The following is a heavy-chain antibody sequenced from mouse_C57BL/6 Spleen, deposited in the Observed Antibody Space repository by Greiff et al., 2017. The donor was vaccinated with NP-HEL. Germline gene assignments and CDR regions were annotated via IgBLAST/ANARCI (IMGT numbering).Heavy chain of an antibody. D-gene: IGHD1-1*01. V-gene: IGHV1-19*01. CDR1: GYTLTDYY. CDR2: INPYNGGT. J-gene: IGHJ4*01. CDR3: ARAYGSSSYYAMDY. Sequence: VQLKESGPVLVKPGASVKMSCKASGYTLTDYYMNWVKQSHGKSLEWIGVINPYNGGTSYNQKFKGKATLTVDKSSSTAYMELNSLTSEDSAVYYCARAYGSSSYYAMDYWGQGTSVTVSS.